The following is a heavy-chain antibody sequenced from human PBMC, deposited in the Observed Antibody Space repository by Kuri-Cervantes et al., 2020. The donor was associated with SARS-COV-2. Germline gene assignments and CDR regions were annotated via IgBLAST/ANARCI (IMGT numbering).Heavy chain of an antibody. D-gene: IGHD3-3*01. CDR3: AGRLRFAHSDAFDI. Sequence: SVKVSCKASGGTFSSYAISWVRQAPGQGLEWMGRIIPIVGTANYAQKFQGRVTITAGEYTSTAYMELSSLRSEDTAVYYCAGRLRFAHSDAFDIWGQGTMVTVSS. CDR1: GGTFSSYA. V-gene: IGHV1-69*11. CDR2: IIPIVGTA. J-gene: IGHJ3*02.